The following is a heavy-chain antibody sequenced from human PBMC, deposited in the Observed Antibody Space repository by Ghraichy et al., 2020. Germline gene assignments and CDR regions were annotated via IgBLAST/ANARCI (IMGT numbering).Heavy chain of an antibody. Sequence: GGSLRLSCAASGFTFDDYAMHWVRQAPGKGLEWVSGISWNSGSIGYADSVKGRFTISRDNAKNSLYLQMNSLRTEDTALYYCAKDIHPGDIVATIYYYGMDVWGQGTTVTVSS. CDR2: ISWNSGSI. CDR3: AKDIHPGDIVATIYYYGMDV. V-gene: IGHV3-9*01. J-gene: IGHJ6*02. D-gene: IGHD5-12*01. CDR1: GFTFDDYA.